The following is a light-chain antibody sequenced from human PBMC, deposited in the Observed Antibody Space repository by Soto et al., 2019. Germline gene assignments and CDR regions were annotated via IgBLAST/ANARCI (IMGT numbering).Light chain of an antibody. V-gene: IGKV1-13*02. J-gene: IGKJ1*01. CDR1: QGISNY. CDR3: QQCNTFWT. CDR2: DAS. Sequence: IQMTQSPSSLSASVGDRVTITCRASQGISNYLAWYQQKPGKVPKLLIYDASSLESGVPSRFSGSGSGTEFTLTISSLQPEDFATYYCQQCNTFWTVGQGTKVDIK.